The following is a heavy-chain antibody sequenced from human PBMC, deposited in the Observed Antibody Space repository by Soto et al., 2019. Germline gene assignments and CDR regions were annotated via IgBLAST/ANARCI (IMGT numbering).Heavy chain of an antibody. V-gene: IGHV1-24*01. CDR1: GYTLTELS. J-gene: IGHJ3*02. CDR2: FDPEDGET. CDR3: ARGGLLWFGELYPGGAFDI. D-gene: IGHD3-10*01. Sequence: ASVKVSCKVSGYTLTELSMHWVRQAPGKGLEWMGGFDPEDGETIYAQKFQGRVTMTEDTSTSTAYMELRSLRSDDTAVYYCARGGLLWFGELYPGGAFDIWGQGTMVTVSS.